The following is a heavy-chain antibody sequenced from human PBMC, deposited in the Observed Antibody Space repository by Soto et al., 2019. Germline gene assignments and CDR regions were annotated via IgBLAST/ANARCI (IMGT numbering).Heavy chain of an antibody. CDR1: GYTFTSYD. Sequence: ASVKVSCKASGYTFTSYDINWVRQATGQGLEWMGWMNPNSGNTGYAQKFQGRVTMTRNTSISTAYMELSSLRSEDTAVYYCAGGTPDDPYPFDYWGQGTLVTVSS. CDR2: MNPNSGNT. J-gene: IGHJ4*02. CDR3: AGGTPDDPYPFDY. V-gene: IGHV1-8*01. D-gene: IGHD1-1*01.